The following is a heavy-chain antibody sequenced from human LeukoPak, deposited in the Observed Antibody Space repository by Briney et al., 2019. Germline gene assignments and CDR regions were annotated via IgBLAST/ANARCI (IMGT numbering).Heavy chain of an antibody. CDR2: ISVSGDAT. CDR1: GFTLSRNA. Sequence: GGSLRLSCAVSGFTLSRNAMTWVRQAPGKGLQWISSISVSGDATDYADSVKGRFTIYRDISKNTLYLQMNSLRVDDTAVYYCAKVPRPGYYYYGMDVWGQGTTVTVSS. CDR3: AKVPRPGYYYYGMDV. V-gene: IGHV3-23*01. J-gene: IGHJ6*02. D-gene: IGHD7-27*01.